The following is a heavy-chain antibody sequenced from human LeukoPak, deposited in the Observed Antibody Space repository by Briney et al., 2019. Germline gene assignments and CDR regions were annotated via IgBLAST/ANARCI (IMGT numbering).Heavy chain of an antibody. CDR3: AKALQQLFHWYFDL. Sequence: GGSLRLSCAASGFTFSNYAMSWVRQAPGKGLEWVSAISGSGGSTYYADSVKGRFTISRDNSKNTLYLQMNSLRAEDTAVYYCAKALQQLFHWYFDLWGRGTLVTVSS. CDR2: ISGSGGST. CDR1: GFTFSNYA. J-gene: IGHJ2*01. V-gene: IGHV3-23*01. D-gene: IGHD6-13*01.